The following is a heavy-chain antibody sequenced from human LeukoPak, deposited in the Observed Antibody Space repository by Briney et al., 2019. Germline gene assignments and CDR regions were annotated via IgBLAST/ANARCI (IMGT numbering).Heavy chain of an antibody. V-gene: IGHV3-66*01. CDR1: GFTVSRKY. J-gene: IGHJ4*02. CDR3: ARDPAAAGSLPDGYFDY. Sequence: GGSLRLSCAASGFTVSRKYMSWVRQAPGKGLEWVSIIYNGGSTFYADSVKGRFTISRDTSKNALYLQMNSLRAEDTAVYYCARDPAAAGSLPDGYFDYWGQGTLVTVSS. CDR2: IYNGGST. D-gene: IGHD6-13*01.